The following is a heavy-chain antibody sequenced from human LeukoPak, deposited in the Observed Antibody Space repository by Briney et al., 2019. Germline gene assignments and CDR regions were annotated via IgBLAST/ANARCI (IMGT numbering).Heavy chain of an antibody. Sequence: PSETLSLTCAVYGGSFSGYYWSWIRQPPGKGLEWIGEINHSGSTNYNPSLKSRVTISVDTSKNQFSLKLSSVTAADTAVYYCASPGYGSGSYYNALDYWGQGTLVTVSS. CDR1: GGSFSGYY. D-gene: IGHD3-10*01. J-gene: IGHJ4*02. CDR2: INHSGST. V-gene: IGHV4-34*01. CDR3: ASPGYGSGSYYNALDY.